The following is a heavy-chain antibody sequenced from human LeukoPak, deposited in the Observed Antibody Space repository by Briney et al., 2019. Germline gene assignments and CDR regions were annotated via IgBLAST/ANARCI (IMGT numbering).Heavy chain of an antibody. CDR3: ARESTYYYDSSGYYYYFDY. CDR2: IIPILGIA. D-gene: IGHD3-22*01. Sequence: SVKVSCKASGGTFSSYAISWVRQAPGQGLEWMGRIIPILGIANYAQKFQGRVTITADKSTSTAYMELSSLRSEDTAVYYCARESTYYYDSSGYYYYFDYWGQGTLVAVSS. CDR1: GGTFSSYA. J-gene: IGHJ4*02. V-gene: IGHV1-69*04.